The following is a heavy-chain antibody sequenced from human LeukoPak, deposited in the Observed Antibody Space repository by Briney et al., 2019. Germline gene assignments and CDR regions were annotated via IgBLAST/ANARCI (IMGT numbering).Heavy chain of an antibody. Sequence: SVKVSCKASGGTFSSYAISWVRQAPGQGLEWMGGIIPIFGTAIYAQKFQGRVTMTEDTSTDTAYMELSSLRSEDTAVYYCATVFPPSYGDYETDDAFDIWGQGTMVTVSS. D-gene: IGHD4-17*01. J-gene: IGHJ3*02. V-gene: IGHV1-69*06. CDR2: IIPIFGTA. CDR3: ATVFPPSYGDYETDDAFDI. CDR1: GGTFSSYA.